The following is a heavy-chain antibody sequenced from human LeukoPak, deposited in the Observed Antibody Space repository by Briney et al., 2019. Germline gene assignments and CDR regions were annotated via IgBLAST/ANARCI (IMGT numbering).Heavy chain of an antibody. CDR2: IYYSGST. D-gene: IGHD5-18*01. V-gene: IGHV4-30-4*01. J-gene: IGHJ4*02. Sequence: SQTLSLTCTVSGGSISSGDYYWSWIRQPPGKGLECIGCIYYSGSTYYDPSLKSRVTISLDTSKNQFSLKLSSVTAADTAVYYCARSGYRFGLVDYWGQGTLVTVSS. CDR3: ARSGYRFGLVDY. CDR1: GGSISSGDYY.